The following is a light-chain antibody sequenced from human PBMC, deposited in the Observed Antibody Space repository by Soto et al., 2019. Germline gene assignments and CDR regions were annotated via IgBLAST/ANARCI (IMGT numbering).Light chain of an antibody. CDR1: QDIRGR. Sequence: DIQTTQSPSSVSASVGDRVTVTGRASQDIRGRLAWFQQKPGKAPKLLISHASRLQNGVPSRFSGSESGTDCTRPINGLQPEDVETDDCLQAASFTRTFGQGTKVDIK. CDR2: HAS. V-gene: IGKV1-12*01. CDR3: LQAASFTRT. J-gene: IGKJ1*01.